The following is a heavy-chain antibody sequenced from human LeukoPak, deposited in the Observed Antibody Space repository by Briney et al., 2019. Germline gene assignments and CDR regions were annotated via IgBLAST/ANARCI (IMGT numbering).Heavy chain of an antibody. V-gene: IGHV3-30*03. D-gene: IGHD6-19*01. J-gene: IGHJ4*02. Sequence: PGRSLRLSCVASGFTFSSYGMHWVRQAPGKGLEWVAVISYDGSNKYYADSVKGRFTISRDNSKNTLYLQMYSLRAEDTAIYYCARVFRLPGIAVAGADYWGQGTLVTVSS. CDR1: GFTFSSYG. CDR3: ARVFRLPGIAVAGADY. CDR2: ISYDGSNK.